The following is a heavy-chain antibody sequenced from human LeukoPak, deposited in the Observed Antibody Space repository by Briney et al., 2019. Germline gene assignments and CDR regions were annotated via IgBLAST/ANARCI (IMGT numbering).Heavy chain of an antibody. V-gene: IGHV1-2*02. CDR1: GYTFTGYF. D-gene: IGHD6-13*01. Sequence: ASVKVSCKASGYTFTGYFMHWVRQAPGQGLEWMGWINPNSGGAKYAQNFQGRVIMTTDTSISTAYMELTSLRSDDTAVYYCARSSPPTYYHFYYYMDVWGKGSTVTVSS. CDR3: ARSSPPTYYHFYYYMDV. CDR2: INPNSGGA. J-gene: IGHJ6*03.